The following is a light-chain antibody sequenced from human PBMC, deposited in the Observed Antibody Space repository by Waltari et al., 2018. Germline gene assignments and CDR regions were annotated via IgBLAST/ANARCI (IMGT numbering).Light chain of an antibody. CDR3: QQSYITAYT. CDR2: PAS. V-gene: IGKV1-39*01. J-gene: IGKJ2*01. Sequence: IEMTQSPSSLSASVGDRVTITCRASQSISTSLNLYQQIPGKAPKLLIYPASPLQSGVPSRFSGSGSRTDFSLTISSLQPEDFATYYCQQSYITAYTFGQGTKVEIQ. CDR1: QSISTS.